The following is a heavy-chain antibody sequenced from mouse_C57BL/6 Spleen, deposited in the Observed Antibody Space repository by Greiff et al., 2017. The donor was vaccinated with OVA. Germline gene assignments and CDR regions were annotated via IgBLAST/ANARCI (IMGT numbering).Heavy chain of an antibody. CDR2: IYPGSGNT. CDR3: ARNDYGGAWFAY. J-gene: IGHJ3*01. CDR1: GYTFTDYY. D-gene: IGHD2-4*01. Sequence: QVQLQQSGAELVRPGASVKLSCKASGYTFTDYYINWVKQRPGQGLEWIARIYPGSGNTYYNEKFKGKATLTAEKSSSTAYMQLSSLTSEDSAVYVCARNDYGGAWFAYWGQGTLVTVSA. V-gene: IGHV1-76*01.